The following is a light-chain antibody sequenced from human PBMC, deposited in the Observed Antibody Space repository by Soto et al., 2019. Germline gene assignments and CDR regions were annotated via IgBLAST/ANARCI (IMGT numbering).Light chain of an antibody. V-gene: IGKV1-39*01. J-gene: IGKJ2*01. CDR1: QSITTY. CDR2: AAS. Sequence: DIQMTQSPSSLSASVGDRITIACRASQSITTYLNWYQQKPGKAPNLLIYAASSLQSGVPSRFSGSGSGADFTLTITSLQPEDFATYYCQQRHSTPYTFGQGTKVDIK. CDR3: QQRHSTPYT.